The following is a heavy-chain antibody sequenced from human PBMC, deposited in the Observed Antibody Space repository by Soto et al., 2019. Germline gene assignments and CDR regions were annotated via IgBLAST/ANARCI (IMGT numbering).Heavy chain of an antibody. J-gene: IGHJ6*02. V-gene: IGHV4-34*12. CDR1: GGSFSAYY. Sequence: SETLSLTCAVYGGSFSAYYWSWVRQPPGKGLEWIGEVIHSESTKYNPSLKSRVTISVDTSKNQFSLELSSVTAADTAVYYCARQRPTDGRWEFANYYGMDVWGQGTPVTVSS. D-gene: IGHD1-26*01. CDR2: VIHSEST. CDR3: ARQRPTDGRWEFANYYGMDV.